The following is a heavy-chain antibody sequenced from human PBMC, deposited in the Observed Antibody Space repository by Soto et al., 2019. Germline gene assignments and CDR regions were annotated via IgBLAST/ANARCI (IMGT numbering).Heavy chain of an antibody. D-gene: IGHD5-18*01. V-gene: IGHV4-34*01. CDR1: GGSFSGYY. J-gene: IGHJ4*02. CDR3: ARVPGIQTFDY. CDR2: INHSGST. Sequence: QVQLQQWGAGLLKPSETLSLTCAVYGGSFSGYYWSWIRQPPGKGLEWIGEINHSGSTNYNPSLKSRVTISVDTSKNQFSLKLSSVTAADTAVYSCARVPGIQTFDYWGQGTLVTVSS.